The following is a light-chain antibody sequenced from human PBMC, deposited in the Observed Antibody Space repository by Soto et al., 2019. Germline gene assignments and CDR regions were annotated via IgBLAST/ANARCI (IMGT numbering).Light chain of an antibody. CDR3: QQFNNYPLT. CDR2: DAS. CDR1: QDINNA. V-gene: IGKV1D-13*01. J-gene: IGKJ4*01. Sequence: AIQLTQSPTSLSASVGDRITITCRASQDINNALAWYQQKPGKPPKFLIYDASGLESGVSSRFSGSGSGTDFSLTISSLQPEDFATYYCQQFNNYPLTFGGGTKVEIE.